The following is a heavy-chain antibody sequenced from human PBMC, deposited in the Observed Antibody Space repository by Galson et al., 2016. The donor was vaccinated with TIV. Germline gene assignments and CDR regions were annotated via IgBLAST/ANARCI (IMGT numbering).Heavy chain of an antibody. Sequence: SVKVSCKASGGTFNIYAINWVRQAPGQGLEWMGGILPIFGAATYAQNFQGRVTITADKSTTTTYMELSSLRSEDTAVYYCAGEVAHVDSVILNADAFDVWGQGTMVTVSS. D-gene: IGHD5-18*01. V-gene: IGHV1-69*06. CDR1: GGTFNIYA. J-gene: IGHJ3*01. CDR3: AGEVAHVDSVILNADAFDV. CDR2: ILPIFGAA.